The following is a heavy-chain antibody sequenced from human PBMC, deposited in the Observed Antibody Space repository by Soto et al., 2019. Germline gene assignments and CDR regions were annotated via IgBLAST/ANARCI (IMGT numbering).Heavy chain of an antibody. V-gene: IGHV1-18*01. CDR1: RYIFTNYG. CDR2: ITTYNGNT. CDR3: ARALTGYGMDV. Sequence: QVQLVQSGVEVREPGASVKVSCKAVRYIFTNYGVSWVRQAPGQGLEWMGWITTYNGNTEYAQKLQGRVTMTTDASTSTDYMELGSLRSDDTAIYYCARALTGYGMDVWGQGTTVTVSS. J-gene: IGHJ6*02.